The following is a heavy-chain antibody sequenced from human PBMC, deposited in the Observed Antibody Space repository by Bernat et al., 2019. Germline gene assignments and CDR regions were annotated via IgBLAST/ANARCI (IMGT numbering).Heavy chain of an antibody. Sequence: EVQLVESGGGVVQPGGSLRLSCAASGFTFSSYSMNWVRQAPGKGLEWVSYISSSSTIYYADSVKGRFTISRDNAKNSLYLQMNSLRDEDTAVYYCARDQVAGTGWFDPWGQGTLVTVSS. CDR3: ARDQVAGTGWFDP. J-gene: IGHJ5*02. CDR1: GFTFSSYS. V-gene: IGHV3-48*02. CDR2: ISSSSTI. D-gene: IGHD6-19*01.